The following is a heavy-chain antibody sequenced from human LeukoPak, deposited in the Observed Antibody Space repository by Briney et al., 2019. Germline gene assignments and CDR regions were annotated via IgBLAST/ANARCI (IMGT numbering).Heavy chain of an antibody. CDR1: GYIFTIYD. Sequence: ASVKVSFTASGYIFTIYDVNWVRQAPGQGLEWMGWMNPNSGNTGYAQKFQGRVTMTRNTSISTAYMELSGLRSEDTPMYYCARGKLSYYDSPPRIIDVWGQGTPVTVSS. J-gene: IGHJ6*02. CDR3: ARGKLSYYDSPPRIIDV. D-gene: IGHD3-3*01. CDR2: MNPNSGNT. V-gene: IGHV1-8*02.